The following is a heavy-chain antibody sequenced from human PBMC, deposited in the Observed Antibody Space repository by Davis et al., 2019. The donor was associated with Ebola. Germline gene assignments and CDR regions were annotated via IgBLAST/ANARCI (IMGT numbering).Heavy chain of an antibody. D-gene: IGHD2-21*02. Sequence: ASVKVSCKVSGYTLTELSMHWMRQAPGQGLEWMGIINPSGGSTSYAQKFQGRVTMTRDTSTSTVYMELSSLRSEDTAVYYCAREAIVVVTANYYYYGMDVWGQGTTVTVSS. CDR3: AREAIVVVTANYYYYGMDV. CDR1: GYTLTELS. J-gene: IGHJ6*02. V-gene: IGHV1-46*03. CDR2: INPSGGST.